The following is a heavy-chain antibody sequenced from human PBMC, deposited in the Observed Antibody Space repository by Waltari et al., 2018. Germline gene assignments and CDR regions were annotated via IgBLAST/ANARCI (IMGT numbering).Heavy chain of an antibody. Sequence: QVQLQQWGAGLLKPSETLSLTCAVYGGSFSGYYWSWIRQPPGKGLEWSGEIKHRGRTNYTPSLKSGVTVAVDTSKNQLSRKLSSVTAADTAVYYGARPLVAVAGWDAFDIWGQGTMVTVSS. CDR2: IKHRGRT. J-gene: IGHJ3*02. V-gene: IGHV4-34*01. CDR3: ARPLVAVAGWDAFDI. CDR1: GGSFSGYY. D-gene: IGHD6-19*01.